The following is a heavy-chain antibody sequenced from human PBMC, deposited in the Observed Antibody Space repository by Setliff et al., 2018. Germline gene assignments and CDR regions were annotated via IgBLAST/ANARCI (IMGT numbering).Heavy chain of an antibody. J-gene: IGHJ6*03. Sequence: PSETLSLTCTVSGGSISSYYWSWIRQPAGKGLEWIGHIYIGGSANYNPSLKSRVTMSIGTSKNQFSLKLNSVTAADMAVYYCAREQWLDPPGYYYMDVWAKGPRSPSP. V-gene: IGHV4-4*07. CDR3: AREQWLDPPGYYYMDV. D-gene: IGHD6-19*01. CDR1: GGSISSYY. CDR2: IYIGGSA.